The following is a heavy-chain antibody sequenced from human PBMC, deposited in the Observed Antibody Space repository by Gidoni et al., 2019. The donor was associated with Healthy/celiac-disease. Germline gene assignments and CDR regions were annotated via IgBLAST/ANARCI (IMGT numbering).Heavy chain of an antibody. J-gene: IGHJ4*02. CDR3: ARDIAARRLDY. D-gene: IGHD6-6*01. CDR2: IWYDGSNK. V-gene: IGHV3-33*01. CDR1: GFTFSSYG. Sequence: QVQLVESGGGVVETGRSLRLPCAASGFTFSSYGMHWVRQAPGKGLEGVVVIWYDGSNKYYADPVKGRFTITRDNSKNTLYLQMNSLRAEDTAVYYCARDIAARRLDYWGQGTLVTVSS.